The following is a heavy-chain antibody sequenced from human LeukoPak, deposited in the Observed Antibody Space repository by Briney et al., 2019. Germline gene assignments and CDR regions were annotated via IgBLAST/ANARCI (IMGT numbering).Heavy chain of an antibody. CDR3: ARRGDGYIMPDY. Sequence: SETLSLTCTVSGGSISSYYWSWIRQPPGKGLEWIGYIYYSGSTNYNPSLKSRVTISVDTSKNQFSLKLSSVTAADTAMYYCARRGDGYIMPDYWGQGTLVTVSS. CDR1: GGSISSYY. CDR2: IYYSGST. D-gene: IGHD5-24*01. J-gene: IGHJ4*02. V-gene: IGHV4-59*08.